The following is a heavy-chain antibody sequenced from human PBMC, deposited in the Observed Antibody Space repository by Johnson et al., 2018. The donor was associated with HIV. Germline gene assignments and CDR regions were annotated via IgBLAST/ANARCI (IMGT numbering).Heavy chain of an antibody. J-gene: IGHJ3*02. Sequence: VQLVESGGGLVQPGGSLRLSCAASGFTFSSYAMSWVRQAPGKGLEWVSAISGSGGSTYYTDSVKGRFTISRDNSKNRQYLQRNSLRAEDTAVYYCAKGHCIAGAGVGAACQAFEIWGQGTMVTVSS. D-gene: IGHD6-13*01. CDR1: GFTFSSYA. CDR2: ISGSGGST. CDR3: AKGHCIAGAGVGAACQAFEI. V-gene: IGHV3-23*04.